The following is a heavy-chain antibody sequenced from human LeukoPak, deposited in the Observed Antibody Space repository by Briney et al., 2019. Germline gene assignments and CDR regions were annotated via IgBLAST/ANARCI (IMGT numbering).Heavy chain of an antibody. J-gene: IGHJ4*02. CDR3: ARESRLGYFDS. CDR2: IYYSGST. D-gene: IGHD2-2*01. V-gene: IGHV4-59*01. CDR1: GGSISSYY. Sequence: SETLSLTCTVSGGSISSYYWSWIRQPPGKGLEWIGYIYYSGSTNYNPSLKSRVTISVDTSKNQFSLKLSSVTAADTAVYYCARESRLGYFDSWGQGTLVTVSS.